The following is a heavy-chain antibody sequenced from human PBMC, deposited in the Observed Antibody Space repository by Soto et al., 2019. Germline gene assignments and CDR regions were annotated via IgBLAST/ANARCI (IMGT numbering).Heavy chain of an antibody. Sequence: GESLKISCKGSGYSFTSYWISWVRQMPGKGLEWMGRIDPSDSYTNYSPSFQGHVTISADKPISTAYLQWSSLKASDTAMYYCARHQGSSTSFPFDYWGQGTLVTVSS. CDR1: GYSFTSYW. J-gene: IGHJ4*02. D-gene: IGHD2-2*01. CDR3: ARHQGSSTSFPFDY. CDR2: IDPSDSYT. V-gene: IGHV5-10-1*01.